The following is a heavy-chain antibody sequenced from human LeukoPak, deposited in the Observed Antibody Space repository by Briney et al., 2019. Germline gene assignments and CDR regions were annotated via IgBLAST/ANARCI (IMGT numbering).Heavy chain of an antibody. CDR2: ISGGGGST. CDR1: GFTFSSYA. CDR3: AKCGHGGSCYFDY. D-gene: IGHD2-15*01. J-gene: IGHJ4*02. V-gene: IGHV3-23*01. Sequence: PGGSLRLSCAASGFTFSSYAMRWGRQAPGRVEGRGSAISGGGGSTYYADSAKGRFTISRDNSKNTLYLPMNSLRAEDTAVYYCAKCGHGGSCYFDYWGQGTLVTVSS.